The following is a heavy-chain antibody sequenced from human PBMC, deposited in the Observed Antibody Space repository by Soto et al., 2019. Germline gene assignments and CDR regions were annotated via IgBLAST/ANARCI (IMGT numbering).Heavy chain of an antibody. CDR1: GFTFGDYA. CDR2: IRSKAYGGTT. J-gene: IGHJ4*02. Sequence: GGSLRLSCTASGFTFGDYAMSWFRQAPGKGLEWVGFIRSKAYGGTTEYAASVKGRFTISRDDSKSIAYLQMNSLKTEDTAVYYCTRPVVPADPGTDYWGQGTLVTVSS. CDR3: TRPVVPADPGTDY. V-gene: IGHV3-49*03. D-gene: IGHD2-2*01.